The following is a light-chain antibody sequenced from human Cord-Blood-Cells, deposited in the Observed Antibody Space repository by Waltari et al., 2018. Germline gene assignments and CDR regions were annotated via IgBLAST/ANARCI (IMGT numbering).Light chain of an antibody. Sequence: QSVLTQTPSVSGAPGQRVTISCTGSSSNIGAGYDVHWSPQLPGTAPKLLIYGNSKRPSGVPDRFSGSKSGASASLAITGLQAEDEADYYCQSYDSSLSGVVFGGGTKLTVL. V-gene: IGLV1-40*01. CDR3: QSYDSSLSGVV. J-gene: IGLJ2*01. CDR2: GNS. CDR1: SSNIGAGYD.